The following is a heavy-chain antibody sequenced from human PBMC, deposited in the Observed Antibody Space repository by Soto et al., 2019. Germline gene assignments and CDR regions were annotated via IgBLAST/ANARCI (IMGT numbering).Heavy chain of an antibody. Sequence: ASVKVSCKASVFTSSGISWVRQAPGQRLEWMGWISTNNGNTIYAQKFQGRVIMTMDTSTTTVYMELRSLRPDDTAVYLCAREGILGLFDAYDLWGQGTMVTVSS. CDR1: VFTSSG. V-gene: IGHV1-18*04. D-gene: IGHD3-3*01. J-gene: IGHJ3*01. CDR3: AREGILGLFDAYDL. CDR2: ISTNNGNT.